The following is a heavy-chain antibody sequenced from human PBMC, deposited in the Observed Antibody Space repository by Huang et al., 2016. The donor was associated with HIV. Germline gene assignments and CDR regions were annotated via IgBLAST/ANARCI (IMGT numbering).Heavy chain of an antibody. CDR1: GGSVNSGYYY. J-gene: IGHJ3*01. CDR3: ARLPFDYVWGTQRQTALDELDV. Sequence: QLQLQESGPGLVRPSETLSLTCSVSGGSVNSGYYYWGWIRQPPGKGLECIASVFYGGNTFYNPSLKSRVSRSVDTSKKRFSLNLSSVTAADTAVYFCARLPFDYVWGTQRQTALDELDVWGQGTMVTVSS. V-gene: IGHV4-39*01. CDR2: VFYGGNT. D-gene: IGHD3-16*01.